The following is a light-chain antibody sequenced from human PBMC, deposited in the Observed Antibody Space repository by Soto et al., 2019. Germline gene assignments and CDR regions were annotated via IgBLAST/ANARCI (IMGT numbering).Light chain of an antibody. CDR2: WAS. V-gene: IGKV4-1*01. Sequence: DIVMTQSPDSLAVSLGERATINCKSSQSVLYSSNNKNYLAWYQQKPGQPPKLLIYWASTRESGVPDRFSGSGSGTDFTLTVSSLQAEDVAVYYCQQYYSTSIFTFVPGTKVDIK. CDR1: QSVLYSSNNKNY. CDR3: QQYYSTSIFT. J-gene: IGKJ3*01.